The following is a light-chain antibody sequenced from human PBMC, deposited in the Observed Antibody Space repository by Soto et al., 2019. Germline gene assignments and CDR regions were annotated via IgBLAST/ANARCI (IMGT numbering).Light chain of an antibody. Sequence: EIVMTQSPSTLSVSPGERATLSCRASQGITNNLAWYQQKPGQAPRLLIYGASTGATGIPARFSGSGSGTEFTLTISSLQSEDFAVYYCLQYNNWPRTFGQGTKVEIK. V-gene: IGKV3-15*01. CDR3: LQYNNWPRT. J-gene: IGKJ1*01. CDR1: QGITNN. CDR2: GAS.